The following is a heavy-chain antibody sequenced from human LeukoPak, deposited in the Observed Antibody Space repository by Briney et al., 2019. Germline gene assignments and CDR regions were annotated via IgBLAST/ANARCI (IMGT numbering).Heavy chain of an antibody. CDR2: INPNSGGT. CDR3: ARDYDYVWGSYRPPLDY. V-gene: IGHV1-2*02. J-gene: IGHJ4*02. D-gene: IGHD3-16*02. Sequence: ASVKVSCKASGYTFTGYYMHWVRQAPGQGLEWMGWINPNSGGTNYAQKFQGRVTMTRDTSISTAYMELSRLRSDDTAVYYCARDYDYVWGSYRPPLDYWGQGTLVTVSS. CDR1: GYTFTGYY.